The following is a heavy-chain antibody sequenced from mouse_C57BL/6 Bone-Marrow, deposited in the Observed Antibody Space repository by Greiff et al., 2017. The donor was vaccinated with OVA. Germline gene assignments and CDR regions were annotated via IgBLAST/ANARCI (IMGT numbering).Heavy chain of an antibody. CDR3: ARVVYYYGSTSYYFDY. CDR1: GYTFTSYW. CDR2: IDPSDSYT. J-gene: IGHJ2*01. Sequence: VQLQQPGAELVMPGASVKLSCKASGYTFTSYWMHWVKQRPGQGLEWIGEIDPSDSYTNYNQKFKGKSTLTVDKSSSTAYMQLSSLTSEDSAVYYCARVVYYYGSTSYYFDYWGQGTTLTVSS. D-gene: IGHD1-1*01. V-gene: IGHV1-69*01.